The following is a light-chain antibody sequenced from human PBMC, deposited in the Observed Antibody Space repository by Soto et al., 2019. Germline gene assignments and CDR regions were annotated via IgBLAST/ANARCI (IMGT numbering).Light chain of an antibody. V-gene: IGKV2-28*01. CDR2: LGS. CDR3: MQALQTPLT. CDR1: QSLLHSNGYNY. J-gene: IGKJ4*01. Sequence: DIVMTQSPLSLPVTPGEPASISCRSSQSLLHSNGYNYLDWYLQKPGQSPQLLIYLGSNRASGVPDRFSGSESGTDFTLKISRVEAEDVGVYYCMQALQTPLTFCGGTKVEIK.